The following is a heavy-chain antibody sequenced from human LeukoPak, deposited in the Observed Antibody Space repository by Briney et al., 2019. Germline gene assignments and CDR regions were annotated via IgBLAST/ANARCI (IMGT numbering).Heavy chain of an antibody. Sequence: SETLSLTCAVYGGSFSGYYWSWIRQPPGKGLEWIGEINHSGSTNYNPSLKSRVTISVDTSKNQFSLKLSSVTAADTAVYYCAREPYGGNLGYYFDYWGQGTLVTVSS. CDR1: GGSFSGYY. CDR2: INHSGST. J-gene: IGHJ4*02. V-gene: IGHV4-34*01. D-gene: IGHD4-23*01. CDR3: AREPYGGNLGYYFDY.